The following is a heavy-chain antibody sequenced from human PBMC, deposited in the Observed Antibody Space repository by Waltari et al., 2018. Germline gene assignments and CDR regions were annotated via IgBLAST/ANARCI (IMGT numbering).Heavy chain of an antibody. D-gene: IGHD4-17*01. J-gene: IGHJ3*02. CDR2: RKQDGSEK. V-gene: IGHV3-7*04. CDR3: ARGTTVTLSAFDI. Sequence: EVQLVESGGGLVKPGGSLRLSCAASGFTFSSYWMSWVRQAPGKGLEWVANRKQDGSEKYYVDSVKGRFTISRDNAKNSLYLQMNSLRAEDTAVYYCARGTTVTLSAFDIWGQGTMVTVSS. CDR1: GFTFSSYW.